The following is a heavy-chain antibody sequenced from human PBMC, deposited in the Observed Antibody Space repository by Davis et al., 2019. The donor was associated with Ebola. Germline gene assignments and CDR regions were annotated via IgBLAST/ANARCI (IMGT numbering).Heavy chain of an antibody. CDR1: GFVFRSYV. J-gene: IGHJ4*02. D-gene: IGHD3-22*01. Sequence: GVLKISCAASGFVFRSYVMSWVRRAPGKGLEWVSTLGLSADTYYADSVKGRFTISRDNSENTLHLQMNSLRADDTAVYYCAKSNMIVGDWDFDYWGQGTLVTVSS. CDR2: LGLSADT. V-gene: IGHV3-23*01. CDR3: AKSNMIVGDWDFDY.